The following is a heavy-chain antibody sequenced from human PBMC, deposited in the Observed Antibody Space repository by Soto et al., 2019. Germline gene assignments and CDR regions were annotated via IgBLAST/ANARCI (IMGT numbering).Heavy chain of an antibody. J-gene: IGHJ6*02. CDR3: ARQGTGYCISTSCPAHHLRYYYYYGMDV. CDR1: GCSISSRSYY. D-gene: IGHD2-2*01. CDR2: IYYSGST. Sequence: SETLSLTCTVSGCSISSRSYYWGWIRQPPGKGLEWIGSIYYSGSTYYNPSLKSRVTISVDTSKNQFSLKLSSVTAADTAVYYCARQGTGYCISTSCPAHHLRYYYYYGMDVWGQGTTVT. V-gene: IGHV4-39*01.